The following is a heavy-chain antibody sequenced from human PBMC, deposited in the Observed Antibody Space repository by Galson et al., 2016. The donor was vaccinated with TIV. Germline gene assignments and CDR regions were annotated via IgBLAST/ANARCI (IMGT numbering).Heavy chain of an antibody. J-gene: IGHJ4*02. CDR2: IWYDGNAK. CDR3: ARDGSWSGDRIYGGTRPDF. Sequence: SLRLSCATSGFTFSNYGMYWVRQAPGKGLEWVALIWYDGNAKFYADSVKGRFTISRDTSRDTLYLQMNSLSAEDTALYYCARDGSWSGDRIYGGTRPDFWGRGTLVTVSS. D-gene: IGHD3-10*01. CDR1: GFTFSNYG. V-gene: IGHV3-33*07.